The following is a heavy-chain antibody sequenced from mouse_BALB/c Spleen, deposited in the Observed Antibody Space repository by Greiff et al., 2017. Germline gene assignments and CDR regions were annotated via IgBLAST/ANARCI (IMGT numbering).Heavy chain of an antibody. CDR1: GFSLSTSGMG. D-gene: IGHD2-3*01. CDR2: IYWDDDK. CDR3: ARRDGYYRFAY. Sequence: QVTLKVSGPGILQPSQTLSLTCSFSGFSLSTSGMGVSWIRQPSGKGLEWLAHIYWDDDKRYNPSLKSRLTISKDTSSNQVFLKITSVDTADTATYYCARRDGYYRFAYWGQGTLVTVSA. V-gene: IGHV8-12*01. J-gene: IGHJ3*01.